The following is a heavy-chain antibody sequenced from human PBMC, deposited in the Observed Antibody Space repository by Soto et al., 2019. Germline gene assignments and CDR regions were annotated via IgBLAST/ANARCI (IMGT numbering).Heavy chain of an antibody. CDR2: IYNSGST. V-gene: IGHV4-31*03. D-gene: IGHD3-10*01. J-gene: IGHJ5*02. CDR1: GGSINSGGYY. Sequence: SETLSLTCTVSGGSINSGGYYWSWIRQHPGKGLEWIGYIYNSGSTYYNPSLKSRITISVDTSKNQFSLKLSSVTAADTAVYYCAREGVAYYGSGSYNWFDPWGQGTLVTVSS. CDR3: AREGVAYYGSGSYNWFDP.